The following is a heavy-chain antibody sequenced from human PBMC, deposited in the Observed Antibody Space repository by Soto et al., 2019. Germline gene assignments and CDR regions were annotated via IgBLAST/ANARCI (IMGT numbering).Heavy chain of an antibody. J-gene: IGHJ6*03. D-gene: IGHD2-15*01. Sequence: GGSLSLSCAASGFTFSSYAVSWVRQAPPKGLELVSAISGSGGSTYYADSVKGRFTISRDNSKNTLYLQMNSLRAEDTAVYYCAKGSHCSGGKCYSPLVLYYYYMDVWGKGTTVTVSS. CDR3: AKGSHCSGGKCYSPLVLYYYYMDV. V-gene: IGHV3-23*01. CDR2: ISGSGGST. CDR1: GFTFSSYA.